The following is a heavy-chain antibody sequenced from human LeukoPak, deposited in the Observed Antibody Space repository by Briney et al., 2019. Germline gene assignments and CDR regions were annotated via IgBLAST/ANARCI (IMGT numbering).Heavy chain of an antibody. J-gene: IGHJ4*02. CDR3: ARDLESGYDYVWGSYRPGYYFDY. CDR1: GFTFSSYS. CDR2: ISSSSSYI. Sequence: GGSLRLSCAASGFTFSSYSMNWVRQAPGKGLEWVSSISSSSSYIYYADSVKGRFTISRDNAKNSLYLQMNSLRAEDTAVYYCARDLESGYDYVWGSYRPGYYFDYWGQGTLVTVSS. V-gene: IGHV3-21*01. D-gene: IGHD3-16*02.